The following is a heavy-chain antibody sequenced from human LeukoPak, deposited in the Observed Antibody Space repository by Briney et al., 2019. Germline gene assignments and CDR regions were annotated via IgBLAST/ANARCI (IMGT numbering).Heavy chain of an antibody. CDR2: ISAYNGNT. D-gene: IGHD3-22*01. CDR3: ARDLTPIYYYDSSGYYPGVY. V-gene: IGHV1-18*01. J-gene: IGHJ4*02. Sequence: ASVKVSCKASGYTFTSYGISWVRQAPGQGLEWMGWISAYNGNTNYAQKLQGRVTMTTDTSTSTAYMELRSLRSDDTAVYYCARDLTPIYYYDSSGYYPGVYWGQGTLVTVSS. CDR1: GYTFTSYG.